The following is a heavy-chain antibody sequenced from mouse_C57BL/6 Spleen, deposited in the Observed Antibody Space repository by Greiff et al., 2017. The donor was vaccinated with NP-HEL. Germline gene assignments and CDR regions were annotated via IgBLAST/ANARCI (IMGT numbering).Heavy chain of an antibody. J-gene: IGHJ1*03. Sequence: QVQLQQPGAELVMPGASVKLSCKASGYTFTSYWMHWVKQRPGQGLEWIGEIDPPDSYTNYIQKFKGKSTLTVDKSSSTAYMQLSSLTSEHSAVYYCAVVVTTRYIEDWGTGTTVTVSS. V-gene: IGHV1-69*01. CDR2: IDPPDSYT. D-gene: IGHD2-5*01. CDR1: GYTFTSYW. CDR3: AVVVTTRYIED.